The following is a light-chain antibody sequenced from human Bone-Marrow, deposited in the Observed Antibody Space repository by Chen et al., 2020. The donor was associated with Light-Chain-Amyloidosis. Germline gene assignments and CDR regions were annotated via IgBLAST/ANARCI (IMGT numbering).Light chain of an antibody. V-gene: IGLV2-14*01. CDR2: EVT. CDR3: SSYTITNTLV. J-gene: IGLJ1*01. CDR1: SSDVGGDNH. Sequence: QSALTQPASVSGSPGQSITISCTGTSSDVGGDNHVSWYQQHPDKAPKLMIYEVTTRPSWVPDRFSGCKSDNTASLTISGLQTEDEADYCCSSYTITNTLVFGSGTRVTVL.